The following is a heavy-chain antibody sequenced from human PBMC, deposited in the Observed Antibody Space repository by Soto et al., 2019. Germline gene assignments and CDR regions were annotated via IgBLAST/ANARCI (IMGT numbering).Heavy chain of an antibody. J-gene: IGHJ4*02. CDR2: MWYDGSKK. Sequence: GGSLRLSCAASGFTFSSYGFHWVRQAPGKGLEWVALMWYDGSKKYYVDSVKGRFTISRDDSKNTLYLQMNSLRAEDTAVYFCARDLGVTNYYFDYWGQGTLVTVSS. CDR3: ARDLGVTNYYFDY. V-gene: IGHV3-33*01. CDR1: GFTFSSYG. D-gene: IGHD3-10*01.